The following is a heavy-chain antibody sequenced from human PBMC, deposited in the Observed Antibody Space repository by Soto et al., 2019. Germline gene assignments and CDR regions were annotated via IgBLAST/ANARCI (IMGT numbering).Heavy chain of an antibody. CDR1: GFTFSSYA. CDR3: ARDPTGPGSGRLMDV. J-gene: IGHJ6*02. D-gene: IGHD6-19*01. V-gene: IGHV3-30-3*01. CDR2: ISYDGSNK. Sequence: QVQLVESGGGVVQPGRSLRLSCAASGFTFSSYAMHWVRQAPGKGLGGVAVISYDGSNKYYADSVKGRFTISRDNSKNTLYLQMNSLRAEDTAVYYCARDPTGPGSGRLMDVWGQGTTVTVSS.